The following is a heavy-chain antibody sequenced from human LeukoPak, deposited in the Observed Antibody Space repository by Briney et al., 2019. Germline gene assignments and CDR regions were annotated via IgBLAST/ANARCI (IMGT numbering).Heavy chain of an antibody. V-gene: IGHV3-21*01. D-gene: IGHD3-9*01. CDR2: ISSSSGYI. J-gene: IGHJ4*02. CDR1: GFTFISYS. Sequence: GGSLRLSCAASGFTFISYSMNWVRQAPGKGLEWVSSISSSSGYIYYADSVKGRFTISRDNAKNSLYLQMNSLRAEDTAVYYCARDKKYYDILTGYNTNYYFDYWGQGTLVTVSS. CDR3: ARDKKYYDILTGYNTNYYFDY.